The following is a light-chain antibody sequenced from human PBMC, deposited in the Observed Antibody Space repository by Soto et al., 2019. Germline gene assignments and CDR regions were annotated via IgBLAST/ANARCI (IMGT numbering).Light chain of an antibody. CDR1: QSVSSSY. CDR2: GAS. CDR3: QQYGSSPPLT. J-gene: IGKJ4*01. V-gene: IGKV3-20*01. Sequence: EFVLTQSPGTLSLSPGERATLSCRASQSVSSSYLAGYQQKPGQAPRILIHGASTRATGIPDRFSGSGSGTDFTLTISRLEPEDFAVYYCQQYGSSPPLTFGGGTKVEIK.